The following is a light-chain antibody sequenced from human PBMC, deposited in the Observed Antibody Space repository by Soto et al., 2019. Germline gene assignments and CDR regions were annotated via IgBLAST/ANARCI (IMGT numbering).Light chain of an antibody. CDR1: NIGRKT. CDR3: QSYDSRLSAVV. Sequence: SYELTQPPSVSVALGQTARVTCGGNNIGRKTVHWYQQMPGQAPVLVVSDYSDRPSGIPERFSGSKSGTSASLAITGLQAEDGTDYYCQSYDSRLSAVVFGGGTKVTVL. CDR2: DYS. V-gene: IGLV3-21*02. J-gene: IGLJ2*01.